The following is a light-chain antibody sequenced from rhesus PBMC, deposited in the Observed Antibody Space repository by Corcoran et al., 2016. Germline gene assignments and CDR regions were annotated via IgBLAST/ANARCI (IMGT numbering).Light chain of an antibody. CDR2: KAY. CDR1: ENVNNY. CDR3: QHGYGTP. Sequence: DIQMTQSPSSLSASVGDRVTITCRASENVNNYLNWYQQKPRKAPKLLINKAYTLESGVPSRFRGSGAGTDYTCTISSLQPEDVATYYCQHGYGTPFGGGTKVELK. V-gene: IGKV1-74*01. J-gene: IGKJ4*01.